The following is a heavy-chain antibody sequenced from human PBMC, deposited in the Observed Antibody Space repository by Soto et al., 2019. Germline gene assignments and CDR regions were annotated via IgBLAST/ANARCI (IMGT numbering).Heavy chain of an antibody. J-gene: IGHJ6*02. CDR1: GFTFSSYE. Sequence: EVQLVESGGGLVQPGGSLRLSCAASGFTFSSYEMNWVRQAPGKGLEWVSYISSSGSTIYYADSVKGRFTIPRDNAKNSLYLQMNSLRAEDTAVYYCAIEQSSSWYSDYYYGMDVWGQGTTVTVSS. CDR3: AIEQSSSWYSDYYYGMDV. D-gene: IGHD6-13*01. V-gene: IGHV3-48*03. CDR2: ISSSGSTI.